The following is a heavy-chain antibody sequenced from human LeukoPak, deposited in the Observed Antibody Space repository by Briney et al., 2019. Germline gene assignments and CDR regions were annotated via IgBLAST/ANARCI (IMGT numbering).Heavy chain of an antibody. V-gene: IGHV3-30-3*01. Sequence: AGGSLRLSCAASGFTFSSYAMHWVRQAPGKGLEWVAVISYDGSNKYYADSVKGRVTISRDNSKNTLYLQMNSLRAEDTAVYYCARSPGPFDYWGQGTLVTVSS. J-gene: IGHJ4*02. CDR1: GFTFSSYA. CDR2: ISYDGSNK. D-gene: IGHD7-27*01. CDR3: ARSPGPFDY.